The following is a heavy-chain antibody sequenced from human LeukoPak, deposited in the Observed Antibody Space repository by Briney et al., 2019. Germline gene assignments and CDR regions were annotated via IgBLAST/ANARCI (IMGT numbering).Heavy chain of an antibody. V-gene: IGHV4-39*01. CDR1: GGSIRSSYYY. Sequence: SETLSLTCTVSGGSIRSSYYYWGWIRQPPGKGLEWIGSIYDSGSTYYNPSLKSRVTISVDTSKNQFSLKLNSVTAADTAVYYCARGRRYYYGSGSYYNPYYFDYWGQGTLVTVSS. CDR2: IYDSGST. CDR3: ARGRRYYYGSGSYYNPYYFDY. J-gene: IGHJ4*02. D-gene: IGHD3-10*01.